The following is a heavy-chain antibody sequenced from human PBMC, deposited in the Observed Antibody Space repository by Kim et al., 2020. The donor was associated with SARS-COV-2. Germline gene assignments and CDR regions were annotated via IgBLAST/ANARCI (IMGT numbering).Heavy chain of an antibody. CDR3: ARKNYFEY. CDR1: GGSISAYY. J-gene: IGHJ4*02. CDR2: ISNSGST. V-gene: IGHV4-59*13. Sequence: SETLSLTCTVSGGSISAYYWSWIRQPPGKGLEWIAYISNSGSTNYNPSFKSRVTMSADTSMNQFSLKLSSVTAADTAVYYCARKNYFEYWGQGTLVTVSS.